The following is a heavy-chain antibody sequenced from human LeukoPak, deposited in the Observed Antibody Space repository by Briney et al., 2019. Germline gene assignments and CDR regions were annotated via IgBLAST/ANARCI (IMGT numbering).Heavy chain of an antibody. CDR2: IWYDGSKK. D-gene: IGHD2-15*01. CDR3: ARDRCSGGSCHASDH. J-gene: IGHJ4*02. CDR1: GFTFSDYV. V-gene: IGHV3-33*01. Sequence: GGSLRLSCAASGFTFSDYVMHWVRQAPGKGLEWVAVIWYDGSKKYYADSVKGRITISRDNSKNTVDLQMNSLRAEDTAVYYCARDRCSGGSCHASDHWGQGTLVTVSS.